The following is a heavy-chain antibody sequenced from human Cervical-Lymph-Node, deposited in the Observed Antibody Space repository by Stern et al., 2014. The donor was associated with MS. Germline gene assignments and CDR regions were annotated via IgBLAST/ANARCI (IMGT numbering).Heavy chain of an antibody. CDR2: NIPIFGTA. V-gene: IGHV1-69*01. CDR3: ARVGLQDTAMAYYFDY. Sequence: VQLVESGAEVKKPGSSVKVSCKASGGTFSSYAISWVRQAPGQGLEWMGGNIPIFGTANYAQKFQGRVTITADESTSTAYMELSSLRSEDTAVYYCARVGLQDTAMAYYFDYWGQGTLVTVSS. CDR1: GGTFSSYA. J-gene: IGHJ4*02. D-gene: IGHD5-18*01.